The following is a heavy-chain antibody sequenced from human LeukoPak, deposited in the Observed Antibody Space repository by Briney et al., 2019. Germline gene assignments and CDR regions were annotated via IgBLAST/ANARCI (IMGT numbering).Heavy chain of an antibody. V-gene: IGHV3-48*01. CDR3: ARDLSGTYMVDY. CDR2: ISSSSSAI. J-gene: IGHJ4*02. CDR1: GFSFSSSS. D-gene: IGHD1-26*01. Sequence: GGSLRLSCAASGFSFSSSSMNWVRQAPGKGLEWISYISSSSSAIYYADSVKGRFTISRDNSKNTLYLQMNSLRPEDTAVYYCARDLSGTYMVDYWGQGTLVTVSS.